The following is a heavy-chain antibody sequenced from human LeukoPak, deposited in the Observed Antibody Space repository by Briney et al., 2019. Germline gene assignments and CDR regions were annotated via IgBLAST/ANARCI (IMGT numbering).Heavy chain of an antibody. J-gene: IGHJ6*04. CDR3: ARHALAAAGPGAYYYYGMDV. Sequence: PGEFLKISCKGSGYSFTSYWIGWVRQMPGKGLEWMGIIYPDDSDTRYSPSFQGQVTISADKSISTAYLQWSSLKASDTAMYYCARHALAAAGPGAYYYYGMDVWGKGTTVTVSS. V-gene: IGHV5-51*01. CDR1: GYSFTSYW. CDR2: IYPDDSDT. D-gene: IGHD6-13*01.